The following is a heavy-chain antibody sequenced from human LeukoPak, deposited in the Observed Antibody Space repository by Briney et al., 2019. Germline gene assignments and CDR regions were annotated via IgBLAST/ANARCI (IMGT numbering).Heavy chain of an antibody. CDR1: GYTFTSYG. V-gene: IGHV1-18*01. CDR3: ARSQRGKHWFDP. CDR2: ISAYNGNT. Sequence: ASVKVSCKASGYTFTSYGISGVRQAPGQGLEWMGWISAYNGNTNYAQKLQGRVTMTTDTSTSTAYMELRSLRSDDTAVYYCARSQRGKHWFDPWGQGTLVTVSS. J-gene: IGHJ5*02. D-gene: IGHD7-27*01.